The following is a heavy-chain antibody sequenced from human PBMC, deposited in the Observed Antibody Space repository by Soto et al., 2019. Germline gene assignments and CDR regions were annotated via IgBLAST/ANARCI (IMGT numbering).Heavy chain of an antibody. D-gene: IGHD4-4*01. Sequence: GESLKISCKGSGYSFTSYWISWVRQMPGKGLEWMGSIDPSDSYTNYSPSFQCHVTISADKSISTAYLQWSSLKASDTAMYYCARAGLMTTVNYHYYRMDVWAQGTTVPVSS. CDR1: GYSFTSYW. V-gene: IGHV5-10-1*01. J-gene: IGHJ6*02. CDR2: IDPSDSYT. CDR3: ARAGLMTTVNYHYYRMDV.